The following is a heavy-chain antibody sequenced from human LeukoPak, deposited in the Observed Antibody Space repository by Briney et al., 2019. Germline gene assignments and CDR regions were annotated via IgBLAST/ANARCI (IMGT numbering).Heavy chain of an antibody. V-gene: IGHV3-30*02. J-gene: IGHJ4*02. Sequence: GGSLRLSCGASGFTFSNYGMHWVRQAPGKGLEWVAFIRYDGSNKYYTDSVKGRFTISRDNSKNTLYLQMNSLRPEDTAVYYCATNSNYNFDSWGQGILVTVSS. CDR3: ATNSNYNFDS. D-gene: IGHD4-11*01. CDR1: GFTFSNYG. CDR2: IRYDGSNK.